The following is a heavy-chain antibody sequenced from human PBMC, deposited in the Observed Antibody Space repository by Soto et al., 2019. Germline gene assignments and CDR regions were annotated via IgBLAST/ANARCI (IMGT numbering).Heavy chain of an antibody. V-gene: IGHV1-8*02. CDR3: AGRIVGATAWRFVD. CDR2: MNPNSGNT. J-gene: IGHJ4*02. Sequence: ASVKVSCKASGYTFTSYGISWVRQATGQGLEWMGWMNPNSGNTGYAQKFQGRVTMTRNTSISTAYMELSSLRSEDTAVYYCAGRIVGATAWRFVDWGQGTLVTVSS. CDR1: GYTFTSYG. D-gene: IGHD1-26*01.